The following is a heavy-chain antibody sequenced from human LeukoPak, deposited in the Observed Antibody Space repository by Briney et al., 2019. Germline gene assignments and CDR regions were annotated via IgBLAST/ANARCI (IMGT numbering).Heavy chain of an antibody. CDR2: MNPNSGNT. V-gene: IGHV1-8*02. CDR3: ARVYSSSWYRSDAFDI. J-gene: IGHJ3*02. D-gene: IGHD6-13*01. CDR1: GGTFSSYA. Sequence: ASVKVSCKASGGTFSSYAINWVRQATGQGLEWMGWMNPNSGNTGYAQKFQGRVTMTRNTSISTAYMELSSLRSEDTAVYYCARVYSSSWYRSDAFDIWGQGTMVTVSS.